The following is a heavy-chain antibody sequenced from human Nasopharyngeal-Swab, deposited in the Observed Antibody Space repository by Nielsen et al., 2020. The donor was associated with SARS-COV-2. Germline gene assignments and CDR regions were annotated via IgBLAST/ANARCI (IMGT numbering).Heavy chain of an antibody. D-gene: IGHD5-24*01. CDR3: ARVLDGYNGFDY. V-gene: IGHV3-7*01. J-gene: IGHJ4*02. CDR2: INQDGSEK. CDR1: GFTLGNYW. Sequence: GESLKISCAASGFTLGNYWMSWVRQAPGKGLEWVANINQDGSEKYYLDSVEGRFTISRDNPKNSLYLQMNSLRAEDTAVFYCARVLDGYNGFDYWGQGTLVTVSS.